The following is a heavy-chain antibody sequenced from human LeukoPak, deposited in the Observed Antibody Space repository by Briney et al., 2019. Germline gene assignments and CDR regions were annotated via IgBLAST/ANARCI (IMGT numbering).Heavy chain of an antibody. CDR3: AASTMVRGVINRPPDY. V-gene: IGHV1-58*02. CDR2: IVVGSGNT. Sequence: PLASVKVSCKASGFTFTSSAMQWVRQARGQRLEWIGWIVVGSGNTNYAQKFQERVTITRDMYTSTAYMELSSLRSEDTAVYYCAASTMVRGVINRPPDYWGQGTLVTVSS. D-gene: IGHD3-10*01. J-gene: IGHJ4*02. CDR1: GFTFTSSA.